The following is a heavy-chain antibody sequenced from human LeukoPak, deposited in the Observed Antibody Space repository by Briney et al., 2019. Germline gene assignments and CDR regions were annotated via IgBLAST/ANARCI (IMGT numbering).Heavy chain of an antibody. CDR1: GFTFSDYW. CDR2: IKKDGSDK. V-gene: IGHV3-7*01. J-gene: IGHJ4*02. D-gene: IGHD2-15*01. CDR3: ARGGRKLNHY. Sequence: GGSLRLSCAASGFTFSDYWMSWVRQAPGKGLEWVANIKKDGSDKYYVDSVKGRFTVSRDNAKNSLYLQMNSLRAEDTAVYYCARGGRKLNHYWGQGTLVTVSS.